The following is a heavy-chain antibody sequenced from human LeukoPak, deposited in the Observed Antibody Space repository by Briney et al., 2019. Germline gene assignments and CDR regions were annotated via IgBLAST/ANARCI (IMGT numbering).Heavy chain of an antibody. Sequence: PGGSLRLPCAASGFTFSNYGMNWVRQAPGKGLEWVSTISSTSGYIYYADSVKGRFTISRDNAKNSLYLQMNSLRAEDTAVYYCARDSGWSNYYFDYWGQGTLVTVSS. CDR2: ISSTSGYI. J-gene: IGHJ4*02. CDR3: ARDSGWSNYYFDY. CDR1: GFTFSNYG. V-gene: IGHV3-21*01. D-gene: IGHD2-15*01.